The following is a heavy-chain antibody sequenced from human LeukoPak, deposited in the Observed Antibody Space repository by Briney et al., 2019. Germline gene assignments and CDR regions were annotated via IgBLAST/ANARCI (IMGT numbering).Heavy chain of an antibody. V-gene: IGHV3-7*01. CDR3: ASADTGRGNSRNYD. J-gene: IGHJ1*01. CDR1: GFAFSSFW. CDR2: IRPDGSGT. Sequence: GGSLRLSCAASGFAFSSFWMSWVRQAPGKGLEWVANIRPDGSGTSYVDSVKGRFTISRDNAKNSLYLQMNSLRVEDTAVYFCASADTGRGNSRNYDWGQGTLVTVSS. D-gene: IGHD3-16*01.